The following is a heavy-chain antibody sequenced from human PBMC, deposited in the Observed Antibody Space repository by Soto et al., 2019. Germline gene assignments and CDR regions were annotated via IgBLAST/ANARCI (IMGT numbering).Heavy chain of an antibody. CDR2: IYYSGST. J-gene: IGHJ4*02. CDR3: VAVVPAAHMGSWYFDY. D-gene: IGHD2-2*01. CDR1: GESFSSGGYY. V-gene: IGHV4-31*03. Sequence: PSETLSLTCTVYGESFSSGGYYWSWIRQHPGKGLEWIGYIYYSGSTYYNPSLKSRVTISVDTSKNQFSLKLSSVTAADTAVYYCVAVVPAAHMGSWYFDYWGQGTLVTVSS.